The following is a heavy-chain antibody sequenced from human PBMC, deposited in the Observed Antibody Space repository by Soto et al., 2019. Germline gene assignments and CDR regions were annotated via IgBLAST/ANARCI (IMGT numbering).Heavy chain of an antibody. CDR2: ISYDGSNK. CDR1: GVTCSSHG. CDR3: AKDHFQAVAGRYYYYYGMDV. V-gene: IGHV3-30*18. Sequence: GRSMRLSWAAAGVTCSSHGMRRVLQAPGKGLEWVAVISYDGSNKYYADSVKGRFTISRDNSKNTLYLQMNSLRAEDTAVYYCAKDHFQAVAGRYYYYYGMDVWGQGTTVTVSS. D-gene: IGHD6-19*01. J-gene: IGHJ6*02.